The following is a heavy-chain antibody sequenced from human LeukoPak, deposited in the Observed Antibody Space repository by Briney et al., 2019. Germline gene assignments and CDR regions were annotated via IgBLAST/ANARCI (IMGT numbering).Heavy chain of an antibody. J-gene: IGHJ6*02. CDR1: GYTFTSYY. CDR2: INPSGGST. CDR3: ARSYCSSTSCSSDGMDV. V-gene: IGHV1-46*01. D-gene: IGHD2-2*01. Sequence: ASVKVSCKASGYTFTSYYMHWVRQAPGQGLEWMGIINPSGGSTSYAQKFQGRVTMTRDTSTSTVYMELSSLRSEDTAVYYCARSYCSSTSCSSDGMDVWGQGTTVTVSS.